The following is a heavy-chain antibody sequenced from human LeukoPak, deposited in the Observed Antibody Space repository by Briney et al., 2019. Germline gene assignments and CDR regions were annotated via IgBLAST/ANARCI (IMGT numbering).Heavy chain of an antibody. J-gene: IGHJ6*02. CDR3: ARGHYEMDV. V-gene: IGHV3-11*01. Sequence: GGSLRLSCAASGFTVSSNYMTWVRQAPEKGLEWISHITTGLGATYYADSVKGRFTISRDNAKKSLYLQMNSLRAEDTAIYYCARGHYEMDVWGQGTTVTVSS. CDR1: GFTVSSNY. CDR2: ITTGLGAT.